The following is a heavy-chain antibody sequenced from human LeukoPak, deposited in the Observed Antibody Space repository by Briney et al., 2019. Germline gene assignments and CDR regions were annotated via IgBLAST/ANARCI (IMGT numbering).Heavy chain of an antibody. J-gene: IGHJ4*02. Sequence: PSETLSLTCTVSGGSISSYYWSWIRQPPGKGLEWIGEINHSGSTNYNPSLKSRVTISVDTSKNQFSLKLSSVTAADTAVYYCARAQLGARWNERRSFDYWGQGTLVTVSS. CDR1: GGSISSYY. D-gene: IGHD1-1*01. CDR2: INHSGST. V-gene: IGHV4-34*01. CDR3: ARAQLGARWNERRSFDY.